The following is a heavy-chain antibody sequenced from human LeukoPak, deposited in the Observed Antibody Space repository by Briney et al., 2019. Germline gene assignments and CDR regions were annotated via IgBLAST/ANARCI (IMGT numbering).Heavy chain of an antibody. CDR3: ARTIAVGNWFDP. CDR1: GGTFSSYA. V-gene: IGHV1-69*04. D-gene: IGHD6-19*01. CDR2: IIPILGIA. Sequence: SVKVSCKASGGTFSSYAISWVRQAPGQGLEWMGRIIPILGIANYAQKFQGRVTITADKSTSTAYMELSSLRAEDTAVYYCARTIAVGNWFDPWGQGTLVTVSS. J-gene: IGHJ5*02.